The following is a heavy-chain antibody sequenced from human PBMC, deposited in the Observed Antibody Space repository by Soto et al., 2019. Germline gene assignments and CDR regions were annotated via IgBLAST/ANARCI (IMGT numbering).Heavy chain of an antibody. J-gene: IGHJ3*01. CDR1: GGSVSIGNYF. V-gene: IGHV4-39*01. CDR2: IYYNGDT. Sequence: QLQLQESGPGLVKPAETLSLKCAVSGGSVSIGNYFWGWIRQPPGKGLEGIGNIYYNGDTYYSPSLNSRGTVSVDTAQTQFSLRLSSVTAADTAVYYCARRLIESRNHGHAFDFWGQGTLVTVSS. D-gene: IGHD1-1*01. CDR3: ARRLIESRNHGHAFDF.